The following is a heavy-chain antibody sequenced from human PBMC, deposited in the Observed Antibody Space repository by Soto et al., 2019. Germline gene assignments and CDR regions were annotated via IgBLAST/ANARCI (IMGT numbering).Heavy chain of an antibody. V-gene: IGHV4-34*01. Sequence: QVQLHQWGAGLLKPSETLSLACSIYSGSFSGYYWSWIRQPPGKGLEWIREISQSGNTNYSPSLKSRVSISIDTSKKQFSLNLASVSAADTAVYYCARAPKVSGSSQTRPDFWGQGTLVTVSS. D-gene: IGHD6-6*01. CDR2: ISQSGNT. CDR3: ARAPKVSGSSQTRPDF. J-gene: IGHJ4*02. CDR1: SGSFSGYY.